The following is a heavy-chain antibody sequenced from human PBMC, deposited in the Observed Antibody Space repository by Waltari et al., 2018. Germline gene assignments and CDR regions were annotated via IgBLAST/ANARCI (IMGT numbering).Heavy chain of an antibody. V-gene: IGHV3-23*04. CDR1: GFNFNIHA. D-gene: IGHD3-16*01. J-gene: IGHJ4*02. Sequence: EVQLVESGGGLVQPGGSLRLSCAASGFNFNIHAMTWVRQAPGKGVWWVSSIGGGDTYYADSVKGRFTVSRDNSKNTVYLQMNSLRAEDTAIYYCAKDSTPLNNIWDPFDSWGQGTLVTVSS. CDR3: AKDSTPLNNIWDPFDS. CDR2: SIGGGDT.